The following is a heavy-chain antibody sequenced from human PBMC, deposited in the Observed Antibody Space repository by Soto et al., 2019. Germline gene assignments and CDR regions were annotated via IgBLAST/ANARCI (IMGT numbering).Heavy chain of an antibody. CDR3: ARALLSHSYDSGGYDSYFHAMDV. Sequence: QVQLVQSGAEVKKPGSSVKVSCKASGGTFSSLVINWVRQAPGQGLEWMGGIIPISETTNYAQIFQGRVSIVADKSTSTAYMELSRLRSEDTAVYYCARALLSHSYDSGGYDSYFHAMDVWGQGTPVTVSS. J-gene: IGHJ6*02. D-gene: IGHD3-22*01. V-gene: IGHV1-69*06. CDR1: GGTFSSLV. CDR2: IIPISETT.